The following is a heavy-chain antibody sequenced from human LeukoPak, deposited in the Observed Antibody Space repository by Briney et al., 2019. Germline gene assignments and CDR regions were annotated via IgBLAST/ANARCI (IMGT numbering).Heavy chain of an antibody. D-gene: IGHD5-24*01. CDR1: GGSISSYY. J-gene: IGHJ4*02. Sequence: SETLSLTCTVSGGSISSYYWSWIRQPPGKGLEWIGYIYYSGSTNYNPSLKSRVTISVDTSKNQFSLKLSSVTAADTAVYCCARGSPVDGYNWDFGYWGQGTLVTVSS. V-gene: IGHV4-59*01. CDR3: ARGSPVDGYNWDFGY. CDR2: IYYSGST.